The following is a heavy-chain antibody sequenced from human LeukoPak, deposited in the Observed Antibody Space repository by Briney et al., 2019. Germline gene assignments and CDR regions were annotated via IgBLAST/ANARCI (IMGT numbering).Heavy chain of an antibody. J-gene: IGHJ6*03. Sequence: PSETLSLTCAVYGGSFSGYYWSWIRQPPGKGLEWIGEINHSGSTNYNPSLKSRVTISVDTSKNQFSLKLSSVTAADTAVYYCARISGWYLYYYYYMDVWGKGTTVTVSS. CDR1: GGSFSGYY. CDR2: INHSGST. CDR3: ARISGWYLYYYYYMDV. V-gene: IGHV4-34*01. D-gene: IGHD6-19*01.